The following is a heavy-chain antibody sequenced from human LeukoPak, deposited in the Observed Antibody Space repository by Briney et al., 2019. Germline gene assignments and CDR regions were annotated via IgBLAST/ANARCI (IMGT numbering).Heavy chain of an antibody. CDR1: GYTFTSYG. Sequence: ASVKVSCKASGYTFTSYGISWVRQAPGQGLEWMGWTSAYNGNTNYAQKLQGRVTMTTDTSTSTAYMELRSLRSDDTAVYYCARDLSRKGYCTGGVCYTVFDYWGQGTLVTVSS. J-gene: IGHJ4*02. V-gene: IGHV1-18*01. CDR3: ARDLSRKGYCTGGVCYTVFDY. D-gene: IGHD2-8*02. CDR2: TSAYNGNT.